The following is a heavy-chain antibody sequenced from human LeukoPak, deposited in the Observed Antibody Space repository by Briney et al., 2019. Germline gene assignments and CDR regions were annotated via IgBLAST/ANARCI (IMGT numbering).Heavy chain of an antibody. CDR2: IYYSGST. Sequence: SETLSLTCTVSGGSISSSSYYWGWIRQPPGKGLEWIGSIYYSGSTYYNPSLKSRATISVDTSKNQFSLKLSSVTAADTAVYYCARLGRSARRFYTAGADYWGQGTLVTVSS. V-gene: IGHV4-39*01. CDR1: GGSISSSSYY. J-gene: IGHJ4*02. D-gene: IGHD2-2*02. CDR3: ARLGRSARRFYTAGADY.